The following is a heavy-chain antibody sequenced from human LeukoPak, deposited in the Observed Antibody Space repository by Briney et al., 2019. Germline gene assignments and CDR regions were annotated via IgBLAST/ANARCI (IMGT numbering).Heavy chain of an antibody. J-gene: IGHJ4*02. V-gene: IGHV3-15*01. Sequence: GGSLRLSCAASGLTFNNAWMTWVRQAPGKGLEWVGRIKSKTDGGTTDYAAPVKGRFTISRDDSKNSLYLQMNSLKAEDTAVYYCTTAGLYYDILTDYYPFDYWGQGTLVTVSS. CDR2: IKSKTDGGTT. CDR1: GLTFNNAW. CDR3: TTAGLYYDILTDYYPFDY. D-gene: IGHD3-9*01.